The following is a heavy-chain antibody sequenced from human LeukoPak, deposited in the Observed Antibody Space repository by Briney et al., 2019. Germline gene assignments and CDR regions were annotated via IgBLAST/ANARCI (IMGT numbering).Heavy chain of an antibody. J-gene: IGHJ4*02. CDR1: GGSISSSSYY. Sequence: PSETLSLTCTVSGGSISSSSYYWGWIRQPPGKGLEWIGSIYYSGSTYYNPSLKSRVTISVDTSKNQFSLKLSSVTAADTAVYYCARQSYELLWFGELPYYFDYWGQGTLVTVSS. CDR3: ARQSYELLWFGELPYYFDY. D-gene: IGHD3-10*01. CDR2: IYYSGST. V-gene: IGHV4-39*01.